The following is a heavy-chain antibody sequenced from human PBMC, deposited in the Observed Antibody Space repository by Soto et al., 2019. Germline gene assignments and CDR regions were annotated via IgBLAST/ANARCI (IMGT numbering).Heavy chain of an antibody. J-gene: IGHJ6*02. CDR1: GGTFSSYA. CDR3: ASRWELHGYSSSPAYYYYGMDV. D-gene: IGHD6-6*01. Sequence: ASVKVSCKASGGTFSSYAISWVRQAPGQGLEWMGGIIPIFGTANYAQKFQGRVTITADESTSKAYMELSSLRSEDTAVYYCASRWELHGYSSSPAYYYYGMDVWGQGTTVTVSS. CDR2: IIPIFGTA. V-gene: IGHV1-69*13.